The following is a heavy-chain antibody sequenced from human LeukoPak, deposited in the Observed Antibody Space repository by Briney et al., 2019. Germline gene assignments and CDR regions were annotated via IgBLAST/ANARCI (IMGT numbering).Heavy chain of an antibody. CDR2: IYYSGST. Sequence: SETLSLTCTVSGGSISSYYWSWIRQPPGKGLEWIGYIYYSGSTNYNPSLKSRVTISVDTSKDQFSLKLSSVTAADTAVYYCAREYCSGGSCYYNWFDPWGQGTLVTVSS. D-gene: IGHD2-15*01. V-gene: IGHV4-59*01. CDR3: AREYCSGGSCYYNWFDP. CDR1: GGSISSYY. J-gene: IGHJ5*02.